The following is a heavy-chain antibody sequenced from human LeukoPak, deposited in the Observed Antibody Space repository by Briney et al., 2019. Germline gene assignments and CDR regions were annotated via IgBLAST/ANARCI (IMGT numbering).Heavy chain of an antibody. V-gene: IGHV3-23*01. Sequence: GGSLRLSCAASGFTFISYARSGVRQAPGRGLGWVSEFIVSSPNTYYADSVKGRFTISRDNSKNTVDLQMNSLRAEDTAKYYCAKWRRYCSGGNCYEGDYGLDVWGQGTTVTVSS. CDR3: AKWRRYCSGGNCYEGDYGLDV. CDR1: GFTFISYA. J-gene: IGHJ6*02. CDR2: FIVSSPNT. D-gene: IGHD2-15*01.